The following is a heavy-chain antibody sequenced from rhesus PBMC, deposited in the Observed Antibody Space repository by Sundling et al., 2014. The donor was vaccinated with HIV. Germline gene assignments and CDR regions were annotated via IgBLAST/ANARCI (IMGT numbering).Heavy chain of an antibody. CDR1: GYTFTHYY. V-gene: IGHV1-200*01. CDR3: TRVGDQRLVRGSFHF. D-gene: IGHD6-31*01. J-gene: IGHJ4*01. Sequence: QVQLVQSGPEVKRPGTSVKLSCKASGYTFTHYYINWVRQAPGQVLEWMGWINPDNGYTDYAQRFQGRLTVTRDTSTNATFMELSSLRSEDTAVYFCTRVGDQRLVRGSFHFWGQGVLVTVSS. CDR2: INPDNGYT.